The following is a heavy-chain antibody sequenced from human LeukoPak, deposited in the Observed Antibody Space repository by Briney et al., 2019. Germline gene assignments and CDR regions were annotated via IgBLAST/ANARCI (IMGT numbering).Heavy chain of an antibody. Sequence: GGSLRLSCAASGFTFSSYGMHWVRQAPGKGLEWVAFIRYDGSNKYYADSVKGRFTISRDNSKNTLYLQMNSLRAEDTAVYYCARRTGAYSHPYDYWGQGTLVTVSS. J-gene: IGHJ4*02. D-gene: IGHD4/OR15-4a*01. CDR2: IRYDGSNK. CDR3: ARRTGAYSHPYDY. CDR1: GFTFSSYG. V-gene: IGHV3-30*02.